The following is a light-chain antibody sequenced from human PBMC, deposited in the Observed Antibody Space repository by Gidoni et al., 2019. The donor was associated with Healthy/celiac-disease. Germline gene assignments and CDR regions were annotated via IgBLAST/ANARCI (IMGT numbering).Light chain of an antibody. CDR2: GAS. J-gene: IGKJ1*01. V-gene: IGKV3-20*01. CDR3: QQYGSSSGT. Sequence: ENVLTQSPGTLSLSPGARATPSCRASHRVISSYLAWYQHKPGPAPRLLIYGASSRATGIPSRFRGSWSGTDFTLTISRLEPEDFAVYYCQQYGSSSGTFGQGTKVEIK. CDR1: HRVISSY.